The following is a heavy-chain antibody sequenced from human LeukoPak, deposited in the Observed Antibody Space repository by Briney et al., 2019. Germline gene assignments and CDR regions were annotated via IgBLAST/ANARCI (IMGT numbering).Heavy chain of an antibody. CDR1: GGSISSYY. V-gene: IGHV4-4*07. CDR2: IYTSGIT. Sequence: SETLSLTCTVSGGSISSYYWSWIRQPAGKGLEWIGRIYTSGITNYNPSLKSRVTMSVDTSKNQFSLKLTSVTAADTAVYFCARKATADTYLEYWGQGTLVTVSS. J-gene: IGHJ4*02. CDR3: ARKATADTYLEY. D-gene: IGHD2-15*01.